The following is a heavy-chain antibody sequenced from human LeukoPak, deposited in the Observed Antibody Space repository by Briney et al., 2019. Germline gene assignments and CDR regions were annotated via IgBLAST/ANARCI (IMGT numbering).Heavy chain of an antibody. V-gene: IGHV4-39*01. CDR2: IYYSGST. Sequence: PSETLSLTCTVSGGPISSSSYYWGWIRQPPGKGLEWIGSIYYSGSTYYNPSLKSRVTISVDTSKNQFSLKLSSVTAADTAVYYCARVGSPEWYFDVWGRGTLVIVSS. CDR3: ARVGSPEWYFDV. D-gene: IGHD3-10*01. J-gene: IGHJ2*01. CDR1: GGPISSSSYY.